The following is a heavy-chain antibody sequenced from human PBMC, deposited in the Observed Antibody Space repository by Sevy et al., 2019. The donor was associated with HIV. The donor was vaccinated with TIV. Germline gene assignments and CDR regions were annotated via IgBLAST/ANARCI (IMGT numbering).Heavy chain of an antibody. CDR3: AKTPFMDFWNDYYSFYFDF. CDR1: GFNFNNYA. Sequence: GGSLRLSCAAAGFNFNNYAMTWVLQAPGKGLEWVSGISFSGSKTYYAESVKGRFSISRDPSKNTLYLQMNNVRVEDTAVYFCAKTPFMDFWNDYYSFYFDFWGQVTLVTVSS. V-gene: IGHV3-23*01. D-gene: IGHD3-3*01. CDR2: ISFSGSKT. J-gene: IGHJ4*02.